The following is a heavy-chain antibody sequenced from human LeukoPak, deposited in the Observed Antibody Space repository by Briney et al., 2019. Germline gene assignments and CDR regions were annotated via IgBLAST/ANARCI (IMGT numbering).Heavy chain of an antibody. CDR3: ARSVWSGYYFDY. Sequence: SETLSLTCTVSGGSISSYYWSWIRQPPGKGLGWIGYIYYSGSTNYNPSLKSRVTISVDTSKNQFSLKLSSVTAADTAVYYCARSVWSGYYFDYWGQGTLVTVSS. D-gene: IGHD3-3*01. CDR2: IYYSGST. CDR1: GGSISSYY. V-gene: IGHV4-59*01. J-gene: IGHJ4*02.